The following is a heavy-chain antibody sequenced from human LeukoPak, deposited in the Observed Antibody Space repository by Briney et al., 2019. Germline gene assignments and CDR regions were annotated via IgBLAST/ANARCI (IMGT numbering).Heavy chain of an antibody. J-gene: IGHJ5*02. V-gene: IGHV3-11*01. D-gene: IGHD6-13*01. Sequence: GGSLRLSCAASGFTFSDYYMTWIRQAPGKGLEWPSYITSSGSPIYYADSVRGRFTISRDNAKSSLFLQMNSLRAEDTAVYYCARDAAPGFSTRKGLDPWGQGTLVTVSS. CDR1: GFTFSDYY. CDR3: ARDAAPGFSTRKGLDP. CDR2: ITSSGSPI.